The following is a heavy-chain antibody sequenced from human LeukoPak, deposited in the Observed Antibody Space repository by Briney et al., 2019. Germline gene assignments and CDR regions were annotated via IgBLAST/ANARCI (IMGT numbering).Heavy chain of an antibody. Sequence: PSETLPLTCTVSGGSISSYYWSWIRQPPGKGLEWIGYIYYSGSTNYNPSLKSRVTISVDTSKNQFSLKLSSVTTADTAVYYCARDNLYYFDYWGQGTLVTVSS. CDR3: ARDNLYYFDY. J-gene: IGHJ4*02. CDR2: IYYSGST. CDR1: GGSISSYY. V-gene: IGHV4-59*01.